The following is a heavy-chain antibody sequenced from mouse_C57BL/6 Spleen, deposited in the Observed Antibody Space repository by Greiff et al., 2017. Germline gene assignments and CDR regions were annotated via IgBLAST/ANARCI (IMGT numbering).Heavy chain of an antibody. CDR1: GYTFTSYW. J-gene: IGHJ2*01. CDR3: AREEDGN. CDR2: IDPSDSET. V-gene: IGHV1-52*01. D-gene: IGHD2-1*01. Sequence: QVQLQQPGAELVRPGSSVKLSCKASGYTFTSYWMHWVKQRPIQGLEWIGNIDPSDSETNYNQKFKDKATLTVDKSSSPAYMQLSSLTSEDSAVYYCAREEDGNWGQGTTLTVSS.